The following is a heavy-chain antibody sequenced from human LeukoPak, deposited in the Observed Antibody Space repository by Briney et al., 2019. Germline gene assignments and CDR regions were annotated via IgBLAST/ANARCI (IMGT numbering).Heavy chain of an antibody. Sequence: SETLSLTCTVSGASIRSGDYYWSWIRQPPGKGLEWIGYIYDSGSTYYNPSLKSRIAISVDTSENRFSLKLSSVTATDTAVYYCARDCSGGSCYGAFDIWGQGTMVTVSS. CDR2: IYDSGST. V-gene: IGHV4-30-4*01. D-gene: IGHD2-15*01. CDR1: GASIRSGDYY. CDR3: ARDCSGGSCYGAFDI. J-gene: IGHJ3*02.